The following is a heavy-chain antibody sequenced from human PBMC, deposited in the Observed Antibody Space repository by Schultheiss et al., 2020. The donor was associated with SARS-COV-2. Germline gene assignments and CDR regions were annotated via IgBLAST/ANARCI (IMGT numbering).Heavy chain of an antibody. J-gene: IGHJ4*02. V-gene: IGHV4-59*01. CDR3: ARATAFYGDYVMVRYYFDY. CDR2: IYYSGST. CDR1: GGSISSYY. Sequence: GSLRLSCTVSGGSISSYYWSWIRQPPGKGLEWIGYIYYSGSTNYNPSLKSRVTISVDTSKNQFSLKLSSVTAADTAVYYCARATAFYGDYVMVRYYFDYWGQGTLVTVSS. D-gene: IGHD4-17*01.